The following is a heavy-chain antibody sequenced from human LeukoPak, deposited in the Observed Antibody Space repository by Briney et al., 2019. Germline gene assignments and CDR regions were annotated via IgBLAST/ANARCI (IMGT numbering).Heavy chain of an antibody. CDR2: INHSGTT. V-gene: IGHV4-34*01. Sequence: SETLSLTCAVYGGSFSAYYGSWIRQPPGKGLEWIAEINHSGTTNYKPSLKSRVTISIDTSKNQFSLKLSSVTAADTAVYYCASSRGYSSSLWYYYMDVWGKGTTVTVSS. J-gene: IGHJ6*03. CDR3: ASSRGYSSSLWYYYMDV. CDR1: GGSFSAYY. D-gene: IGHD6-13*01.